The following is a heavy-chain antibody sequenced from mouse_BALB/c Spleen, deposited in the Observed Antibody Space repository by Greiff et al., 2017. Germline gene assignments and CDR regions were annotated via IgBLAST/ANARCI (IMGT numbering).Heavy chain of an antibody. Sequence: DVKLVESGGGLVQPGGSRKLSCAASGFTFSSFGMHWVRQAPEKGLEWVAYISSGSSTIYYADTVKGRFTISRDNPKNTLFLQMTSLRSEDTAMYYCARLGDYDDYWGQGTTLTVSS. D-gene: IGHD2-4*01. CDR2: ISSGSSTI. CDR1: GFTFSSFG. V-gene: IGHV5-17*02. CDR3: ARLGDYDDY. J-gene: IGHJ2*01.